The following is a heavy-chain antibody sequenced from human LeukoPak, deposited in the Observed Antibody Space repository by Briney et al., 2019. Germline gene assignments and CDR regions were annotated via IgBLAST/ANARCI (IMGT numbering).Heavy chain of an antibody. Sequence: PSETLSLTCAVYGGSFSGYYWSWIRQPPGKGLEWIGEINHSGGTNYNPSLKSRVTISVDTSKNQFSLKLSSVTAADTAVYYCARGLGANPPGGYWGQGTLVTVSS. CDR2: INHSGGT. J-gene: IGHJ4*02. CDR1: GGSFSGYY. CDR3: ARGLGANPPGGY. V-gene: IGHV4-34*01. D-gene: IGHD1-26*01.